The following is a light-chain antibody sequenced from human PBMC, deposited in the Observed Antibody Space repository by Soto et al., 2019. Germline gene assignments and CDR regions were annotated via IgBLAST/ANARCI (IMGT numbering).Light chain of an antibody. J-gene: IGKJ2*01. CDR2: GAS. V-gene: IGKV3-20*01. CDR1: QSVSSSY. Sequence: EIVLTQSPCTLSLSPGERATLSCRASQSVSSSYLAWYQQTPGQAPRLLIYGASIRATGIPDRFSGSGSGTDFTRTISRLEPEDFAVYYCHQYGSSPYTFGQGTKLEIK. CDR3: HQYGSSPYT.